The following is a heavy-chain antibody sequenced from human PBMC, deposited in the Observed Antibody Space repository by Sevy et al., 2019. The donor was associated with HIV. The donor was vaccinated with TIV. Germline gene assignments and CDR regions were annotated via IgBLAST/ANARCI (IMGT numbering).Heavy chain of an antibody. CDR3: ARGYTGYDVGPLDY. D-gene: IGHD5-12*01. CDR2: ISSSSTTI. V-gene: IGHV3-48*02. CDR1: GFTFSSYI. J-gene: IGHJ4*02. Sequence: GESLKISCAASGFTFSSYIMNWVRQAPGKGLEWVSYISSSSTTIYYADSVKGRLTISRDNAKNSLYLQMNSLRDEDTAVYYCARGYTGYDVGPLDYWGQGTLVTVSS.